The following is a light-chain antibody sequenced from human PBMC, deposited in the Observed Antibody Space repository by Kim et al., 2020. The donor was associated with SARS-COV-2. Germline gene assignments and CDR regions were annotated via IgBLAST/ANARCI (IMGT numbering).Light chain of an antibody. CDR3: SSYAGSNNWV. V-gene: IGLV2-8*01. CDR2: EVS. Sequence: GQSVTIACTGTSSDVGGCNYVSWYQQHPGKAPKLMIYEVSKRPSGVPDRFSGSKSGNTASLTVSGLQAEDEADYYCSSYAGSNNWVFGGGTQLTVL. J-gene: IGLJ3*02. CDR1: SSDVGGCNY.